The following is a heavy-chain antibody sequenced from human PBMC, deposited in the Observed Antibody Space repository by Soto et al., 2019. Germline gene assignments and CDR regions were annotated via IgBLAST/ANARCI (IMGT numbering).Heavy chain of an antibody. CDR2: ITSISTFI. Sequence: EVLLVESGGGLVKPGGSLRLSCAASGFTFSAYSMNWVRQAPGKGLEWVSSITSISTFIYYADSVKGRFIISRDNDNNSLYLHMNNLRAEDTAVYYCVRDATDYVLDYWGQGVLVIVSS. CDR1: GFTFSAYS. J-gene: IGHJ4*02. CDR3: VRDATDYVLDY. D-gene: IGHD4-17*01. V-gene: IGHV3-21*01.